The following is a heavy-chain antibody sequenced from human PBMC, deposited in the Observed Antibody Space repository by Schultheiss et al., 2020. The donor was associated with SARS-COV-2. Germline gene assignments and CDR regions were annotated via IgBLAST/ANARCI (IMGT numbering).Heavy chain of an antibody. D-gene: IGHD2-2*01. CDR3: AKDGYCSNTHCHET. Sequence: ASVKVSCKASGYTFTSYGISWVRQAPGQGLEWMGWISAYNGNTNYAQKLQGRVTMTTDTSTSTAYMELRSLRSDDTAVYYCAKDGYCSNTHCHETWGQGTTVTVSS. J-gene: IGHJ6*02. CDR1: GYTFTSYG. V-gene: IGHV1-18*01. CDR2: ISAYNGNT.